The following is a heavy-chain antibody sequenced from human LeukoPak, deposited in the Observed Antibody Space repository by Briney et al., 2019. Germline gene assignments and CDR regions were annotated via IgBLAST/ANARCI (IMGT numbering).Heavy chain of an antibody. CDR1: GFTFSSYA. CDR2: ISYDGSNK. J-gene: IGHJ4*02. D-gene: IGHD6-19*01. CDR3: ARAPRPSSGWYYGDY. Sequence: GGSLRLSCAASGFTFSSYAMHWVRQAPGKGLEWVAVISYDGSNKYYADSVKGRFTISRDNSKNTLYLQMNSLRAEDTAVYYCARAPRPSSGWYYGDYWGQGILVTVSS. V-gene: IGHV3-30-3*01.